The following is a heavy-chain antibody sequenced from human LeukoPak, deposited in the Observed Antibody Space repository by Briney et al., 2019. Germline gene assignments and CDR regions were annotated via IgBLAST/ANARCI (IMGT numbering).Heavy chain of an antibody. D-gene: IGHD5-24*01. CDR1: GGSISSSSYY. J-gene: IGHJ4*02. CDR2: IYYSGST. V-gene: IGHV4-39*01. Sequence: RTSETLSLTCTVSGGSISSSSYYWGWIRQPPGKGLEWIGSIYYSGSTYYNPSLKSRVTISVDTSKNQFSLKLSSVTAADTAVYYCASTARRWLQFGTFDYWGQGTLVTVSS. CDR3: ASTARRWLQFGTFDY.